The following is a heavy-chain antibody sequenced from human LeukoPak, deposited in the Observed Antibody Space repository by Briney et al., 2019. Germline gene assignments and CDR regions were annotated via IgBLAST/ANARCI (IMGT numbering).Heavy chain of an antibody. CDR1: GYTFTSYA. J-gene: IGHJ4*02. D-gene: IGHD3-22*01. V-gene: IGHV1-3*01. CDR3: ARAYYYDSKGLYYFDY. CDR2: INAGDGNT. Sequence: ASVKVSCKASGYTFTSYAMHWVRQAPGQRLEWMGWINAGDGNTKYSQKFQGRVTITRDTSASTAYMELSSLRSEDTAVYYCARAYYYDSKGLYYFDYWGQGTLVTVSS.